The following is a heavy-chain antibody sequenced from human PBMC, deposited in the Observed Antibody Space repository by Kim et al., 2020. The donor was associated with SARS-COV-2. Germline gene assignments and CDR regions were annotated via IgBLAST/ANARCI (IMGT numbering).Heavy chain of an antibody. J-gene: IGHJ4*02. V-gene: IGHV4-31*02. Sequence: PYLKSRVTISEDTSKNQFSLKMSSVTAADAAVYYCARVGAYGDYYFDYWGQGTLVTVSS. CDR3: ARVGAYGDYYFDY. D-gene: IGHD4-17*01.